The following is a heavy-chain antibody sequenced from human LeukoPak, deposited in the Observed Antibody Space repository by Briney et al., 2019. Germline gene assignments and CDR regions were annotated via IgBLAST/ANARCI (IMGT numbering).Heavy chain of an antibody. CDR2: ISGSGDNT. V-gene: IGHV3-23*01. CDR1: GLTFNKYY. CDR3: AKVTYGSGTYGAFDY. J-gene: IGHJ4*02. D-gene: IGHD3-10*01. Sequence: GGSLRLSCSASGLTFNKYYMNWVRQAPGKGLEWVSTISGSGDNTYYADSVKGRFTISRDNSKNTLYLQMNSLRAEDTAVYYCAKVTYGSGTYGAFDYWGQGTLVTVSS.